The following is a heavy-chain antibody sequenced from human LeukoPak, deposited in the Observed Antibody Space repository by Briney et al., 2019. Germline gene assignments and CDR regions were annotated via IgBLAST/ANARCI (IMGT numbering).Heavy chain of an antibody. J-gene: IGHJ4*02. CDR2: INPNSGDT. CDR3: ARELWFGECHFDY. CDR1: RYTFTGYY. V-gene: IGHV1-2*02. Sequence: ASVKVSCKASRYTFTGYYMHWVRQAPGQGLEWMGWINPNSGDTKYAQRFQGRVTMTRDTSISTAYMELSRLRSDDTAVYYCARELWFGECHFDYWGQGTLVTVSS. D-gene: IGHD3-10*01.